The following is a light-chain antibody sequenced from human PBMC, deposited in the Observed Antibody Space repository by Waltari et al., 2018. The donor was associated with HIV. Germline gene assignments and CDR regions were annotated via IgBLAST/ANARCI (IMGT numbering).Light chain of an antibody. CDR2: DVS. CDR1: SSDVGGYNY. Sequence: QSALTQPRSVSGSPGQSVTISCTGTSSDVGGYNYVSWYQQHPGKAPKLMIYDVSRRPSGVPDRFSGSKSGNTASLTISGLQAEDEADYYCSSYTSSSTWVFGGGTKLTVL. J-gene: IGLJ3*02. CDR3: SSYTSSSTWV. V-gene: IGLV2-11*01.